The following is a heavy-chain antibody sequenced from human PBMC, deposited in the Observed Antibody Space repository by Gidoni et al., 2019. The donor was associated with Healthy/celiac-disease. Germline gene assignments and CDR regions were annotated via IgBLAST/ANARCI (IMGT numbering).Heavy chain of an antibody. CDR3: ARGGNYYDSSGYFHAFDI. Sequence: VQLQLWGAGLLQPSATLSLTCAVSGGSFSCYYWSWIRQPPGKGLEWIGEINHSGSNNYNPSLKSRVTISVDTSKNQFSLKLSSVTAADTAVYYCARGGNYYDSSGYFHAFDIWGQGTMVTVSS. CDR2: INHSGSN. V-gene: IGHV4-34*01. D-gene: IGHD3-22*01. CDR1: GGSFSCYY. J-gene: IGHJ3*02.